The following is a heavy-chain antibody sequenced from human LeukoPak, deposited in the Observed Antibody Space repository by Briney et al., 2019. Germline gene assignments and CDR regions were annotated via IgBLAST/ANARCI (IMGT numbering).Heavy chain of an antibody. Sequence: SVKVPCKASGGTFSSYAISWVRQAPGQGLEWMGGIIPIFGTANYAQKFQGRVTITADESTSTAYMELSSLRSEDTAVYYCAIPEYDSSGIITWGQGTLVTVSS. V-gene: IGHV1-69*13. CDR2: IIPIFGTA. CDR3: AIPEYDSSGIIT. CDR1: GGTFSSYA. J-gene: IGHJ5*02. D-gene: IGHD3-22*01.